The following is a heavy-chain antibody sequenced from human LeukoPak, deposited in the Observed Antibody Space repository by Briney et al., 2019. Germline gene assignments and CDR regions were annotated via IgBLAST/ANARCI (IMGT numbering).Heavy chain of an antibody. CDR2: IYSGGST. CDR1: GFTVSSNY. Sequence: PGGSLRLSCAASGFTVSSNYMSWVRQTPGRGLEWVSVIYSGGSTYYADSVKGRFTISRDNSKNTLYLQMNSLRAEDTAVYYCARALYSSGYFDYWGQGTLVTVSS. CDR3: ARALYSSGYFDY. D-gene: IGHD5-18*01. J-gene: IGHJ4*02. V-gene: IGHV3-53*01.